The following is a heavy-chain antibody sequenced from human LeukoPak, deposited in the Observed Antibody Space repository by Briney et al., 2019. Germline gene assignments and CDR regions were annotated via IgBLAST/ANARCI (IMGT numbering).Heavy chain of an antibody. J-gene: IGHJ5*02. D-gene: IGHD2-21*02. Sequence: GASVKVSCKASGYTFTSYGISWVRQAPGQGLEWMGGINPIFGTDHYAQKFQDRVTITADISTNTVYMELSNLRSEDTAMYYCARDEEGDCGGDCYNWFAPWGQGTLVTVSS. CDR3: ARDEEGDCGGDCYNWFAP. V-gene: IGHV1-69*06. CDR1: GYTFTSYG. CDR2: INPIFGTD.